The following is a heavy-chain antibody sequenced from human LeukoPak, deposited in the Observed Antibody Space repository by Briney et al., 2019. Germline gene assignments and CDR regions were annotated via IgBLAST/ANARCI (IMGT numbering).Heavy chain of an antibody. V-gene: IGHV3-30*02. CDR3: AKENIGRGPKAARTGFFDY. Sequence: WGSLRLSCAASGFTFSSYGMYWVRQAPGKGLEWVSFIRYGGSIKYYADSVKGRFTISRDNAKNTLYLQMNSLRAEAAALYYWAKENIGRGPKAARTGFFDYWGQGTLVTVSS. CDR1: GFTFSSYG. CDR2: IRYGGSIK. J-gene: IGHJ4*02. D-gene: IGHD2/OR15-2a*01.